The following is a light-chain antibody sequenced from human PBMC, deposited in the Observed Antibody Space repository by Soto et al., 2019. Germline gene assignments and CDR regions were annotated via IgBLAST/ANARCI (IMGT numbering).Light chain of an antibody. J-gene: IGLJ1*01. CDR2: EVS. Sequence: QSVLTQPPSASGSPGQSVTISCTGTSSDVGRYNYISWYQQRPGKAPKLIIYEVSKRPSGVPDRLSGFKSGNTASLTISGLQAEDEAHYYCSSYTSDNRDYVFGTGTKVTVL. CDR1: SSDVGRYNY. CDR3: SSYTSDNRDYV. V-gene: IGLV2-8*01.